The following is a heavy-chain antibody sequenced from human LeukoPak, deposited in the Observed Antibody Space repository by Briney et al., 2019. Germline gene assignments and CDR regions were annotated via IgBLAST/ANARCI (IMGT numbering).Heavy chain of an antibody. V-gene: IGHV3-23*01. CDR2: ISGSGGST. J-gene: IGHJ4*02. CDR1: GFTFSSYA. D-gene: IGHD3-3*01. Sequence: GGSLRLSCAASGFTFSSYAMSWVRQAPGKGLEWVSAISGSGGSTYYADSVKGRFTISRDNSKNTLYLQMNSLRAEDTAVYYCAKDSVFGVVITPSYFDYWGQGTLVTVSS. CDR3: AKDSVFGVVITPSYFDY.